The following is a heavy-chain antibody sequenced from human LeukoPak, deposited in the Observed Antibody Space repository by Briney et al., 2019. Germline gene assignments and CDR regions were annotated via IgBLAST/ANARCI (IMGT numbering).Heavy chain of an antibody. CDR1: GGTFSSYA. D-gene: IGHD1-26*01. CDR2: IIPIFGTA. CDR3: ARFLSGSYSFDY. Sequence: ASVKVSCKASGGTFSSYAISWVRQAPGQGLEWMGGIIPIFGTANYAQKFQGRVTITADESTSTAYMELSSLRSEDTAVYYCARFLSGSYSFDYWGQGTLVTVSS. V-gene: IGHV1-69*13. J-gene: IGHJ4*02.